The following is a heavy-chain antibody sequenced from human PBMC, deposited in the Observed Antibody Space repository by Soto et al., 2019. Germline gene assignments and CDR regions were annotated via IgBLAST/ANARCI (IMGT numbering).Heavy chain of an antibody. CDR1: GFMFSSYW. D-gene: IGHD1-26*01. V-gene: IGHV3-74*01. CDR2: INSDGSSA. J-gene: IGHJ4*02. Sequence: EVQLMESGGDLVQPGGSLKLSCAGSGFMFSSYWMHWVRQTPGKGLMWVARINSDGSSAVYADSVNGRFTISRDNARSILYLQMNSLGADDTAVYYCAADPTFSLGATPTRGVRWGQGTLVTVSS. CDR3: AADPTFSLGATPTRGVR.